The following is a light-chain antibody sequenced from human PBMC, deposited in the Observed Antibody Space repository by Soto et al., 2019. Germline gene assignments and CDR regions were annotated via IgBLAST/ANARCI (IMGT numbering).Light chain of an antibody. CDR3: QQRNDWPLT. J-gene: IGKJ4*01. CDR2: DAS. Sequence: EIVLTQTPATVSCWPWEKTTVSCLASQSVGRSLAWYQQKPGQAPRLLINDASNRATGIPARFGGSGSGTDFTLTFSSLEPEHFPVSYCQQRNDWPLTFGGGTKVDIK. V-gene: IGKV3-11*01. CDR1: QSVGRS.